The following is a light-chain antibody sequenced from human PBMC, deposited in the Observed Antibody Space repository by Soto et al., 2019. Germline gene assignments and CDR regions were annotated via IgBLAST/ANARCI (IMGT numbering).Light chain of an antibody. CDR3: LQDINYPWT. CDR2: GAS. Sequence: AIQMTQSPSSLSASVGDRVTISCRASQGIGNALGWYQQNPGKPPKVLIYGASNLQSGVQPRFSGRGSGTDFTLAISSLQPEDSATYYCLQDINYPWTFGQGTKVEIK. J-gene: IGKJ1*01. V-gene: IGKV1-6*01. CDR1: QGIGNA.